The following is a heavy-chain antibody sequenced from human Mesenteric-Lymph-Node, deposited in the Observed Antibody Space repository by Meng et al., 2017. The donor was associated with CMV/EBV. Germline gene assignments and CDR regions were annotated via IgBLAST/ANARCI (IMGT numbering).Heavy chain of an antibody. V-gene: IGHV1-18*01. D-gene: IGHD3-10*01. CDR2: ISAYNGNT. Sequence: ASVKVSCKASGGSFSTYTMTWVRRAPGQGLEWMGWISAYNGNTNYAQKLQGRVTMTTDTSTSTAYMELRSLRSDDTAVYYCARDPSITGSGSYNWFDPWGQGTLVTVSS. J-gene: IGHJ5*02. CDR1: GGSFSTYT. CDR3: ARDPSITGSGSYNWFDP.